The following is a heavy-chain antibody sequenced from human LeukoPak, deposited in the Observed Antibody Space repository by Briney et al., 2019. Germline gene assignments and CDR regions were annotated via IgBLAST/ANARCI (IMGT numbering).Heavy chain of an antibody. V-gene: IGHV3-7*01. CDR2: IKQDGSVK. CDR3: ARVMVTNYYYYYMDV. Sequence: GGSLRLSCAASGFTLSSYWMSWVRQAPGKGLERVANIKQDGSVKYYVDSVKSRFTISTDNAKKSRYLQMNSLRAGDKAVYYCARVMVTNYYYYYMDVWGKGTTVTISS. CDR1: GFTLSSYW. J-gene: IGHJ6*03. D-gene: IGHD2-21*02.